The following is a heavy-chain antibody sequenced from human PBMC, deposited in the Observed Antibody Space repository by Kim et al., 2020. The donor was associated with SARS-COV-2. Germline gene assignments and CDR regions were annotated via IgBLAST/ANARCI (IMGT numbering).Heavy chain of an antibody. CDR1: GFTFSSYD. J-gene: IGHJ6*02. V-gene: IGHV3-13*04. Sequence: GGSLRLSCAASGFTFSSYDMHWVRQATGKGLEWVSAIGTAGDTYYPGSVKGRFTISRENAKNSLYLQMNSLRAGDTAVYYCAREYSSGWMEDYYYYYGMDVWGQGTTVTVSS. D-gene: IGHD6-19*01. CDR3: AREYSSGWMEDYYYYYGMDV. CDR2: IGTAGDT.